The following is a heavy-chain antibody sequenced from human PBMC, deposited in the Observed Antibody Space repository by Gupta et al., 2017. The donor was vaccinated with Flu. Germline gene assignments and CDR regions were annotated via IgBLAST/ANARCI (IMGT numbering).Heavy chain of an antibody. V-gene: IGHV1-2*06. D-gene: IGHD2-21*01. Sequence: VPLVQSGAEVQKPGASVMDSCKASGYTFTASYMQWVRQTPGQGLEWIGRSNPNSCGTTYAQKFQVRVTMTRDTSISTAYMELSRLRSDDTAVYYCARDQRAYCVGDCYSNFYYLGHRALVTVSS. J-gene: IGHJ4*01. CDR2: SNPNSCGT. CDR1: GYTFTASY. CDR3: ARDQRAYCVGDCYSNFYY.